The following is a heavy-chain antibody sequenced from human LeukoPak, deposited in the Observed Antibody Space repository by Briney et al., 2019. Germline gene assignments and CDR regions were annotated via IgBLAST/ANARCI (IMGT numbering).Heavy chain of an antibody. CDR2: IYPGDSDT. V-gene: IGHV5-51*01. D-gene: IGHD2-15*01. Sequence: PGGSLKISCKGSGYSFTSYWIGWVRQMPGKGLEWMGIIYPGDSDTRYSPSFQGQVTISADKSISTAYLQWSSLKASDTAIYYCARHHVCSGGSCYSGDYWGQGTLVTVSS. CDR1: GYSFTSYW. J-gene: IGHJ4*02. CDR3: ARHHVCSGGSCYSGDY.